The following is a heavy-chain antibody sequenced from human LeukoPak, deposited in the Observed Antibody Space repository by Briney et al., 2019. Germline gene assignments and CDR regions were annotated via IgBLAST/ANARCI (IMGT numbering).Heavy chain of an antibody. CDR1: GFTLSDYY. J-gene: IGHJ6*02. Sequence: GGSLRLSCAASGFTLSDYYMSWIRQARGEALEWVSYISSRWSHIYYTDSVKARFTISRHHAKNSLSLQMNSLSTEDTALYYCVKDSTSYYGSGSSLDVWGQGTTVTVSS. CDR3: VKDSTSYYGSGSSLDV. D-gene: IGHD3-10*01. CDR2: ISSRWSHI. V-gene: IGHV3-11*01.